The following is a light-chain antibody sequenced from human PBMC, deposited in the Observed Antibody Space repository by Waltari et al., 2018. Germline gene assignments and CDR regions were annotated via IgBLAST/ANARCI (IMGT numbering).Light chain of an antibody. CDR3: HQYYSAPRT. CDR2: CAS. Sequence: DIVMIQSPDSMAVSLGERATINCKSSQSILHSSSNKNYLARYQQKPGQPPKLLIYCASTRESGVPDRFSGSGSGTDFTLTLSGLQAEDVAVYYCHQYYSAPRTFGQGTKVEIK. CDR1: QSILHSSSNKNY. J-gene: IGKJ1*01. V-gene: IGKV4-1*01.